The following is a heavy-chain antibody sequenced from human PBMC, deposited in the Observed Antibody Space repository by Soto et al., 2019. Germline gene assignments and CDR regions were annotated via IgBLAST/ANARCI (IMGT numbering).Heavy chain of an antibody. J-gene: IGHJ5*02. CDR3: AREGSSSWTGNWFDP. CDR2: ISAYNGNT. D-gene: IGHD6-13*01. CDR1: GYTFTSYG. V-gene: IGHV1-18*01. Sequence: ASVKVSCKASGYTFTSYGISWVRQAPGQGLEWMGWISAYNGNTNYAQKLQGRVTMTTDTSTSTACMELRSLRSDDTAVYYCAREGSSSWTGNWFDPWGQGTLVTVSS.